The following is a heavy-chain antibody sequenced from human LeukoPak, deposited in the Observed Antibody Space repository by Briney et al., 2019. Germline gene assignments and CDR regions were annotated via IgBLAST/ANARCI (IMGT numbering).Heavy chain of an antibody. Sequence: GGSLRLSCAASGLTFSDYYMSWIRQAPGKGLEWLSYIGSSDSPIYYADSVKGRFTISRDNAKNSLYLQMSSLRAEDTAVYYCARSIGAGNSVYFDYWGQGTLVTVSS. D-gene: IGHD4-23*01. CDR3: ARSIGAGNSVYFDY. V-gene: IGHV3-11*01. CDR1: GLTFSDYY. J-gene: IGHJ4*02. CDR2: IGSSDSPI.